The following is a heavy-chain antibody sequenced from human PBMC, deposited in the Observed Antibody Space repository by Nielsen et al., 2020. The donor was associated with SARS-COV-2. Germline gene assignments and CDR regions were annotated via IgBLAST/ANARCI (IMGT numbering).Heavy chain of an antibody. V-gene: IGHV3-53*01. J-gene: IGHJ4*02. CDR3: ARNSGWYGRGYFDY. D-gene: IGHD6-19*01. CDR1: GFTFSSYW. Sequence: GESLKISCAASGFTFSSYWMSWVRQAPGKGLEWVSVIYSGGDTFYADSVKGRFTISGDNSKNTLYLEMNSLRAEDTAVYYCARNSGWYGRGYFDYWGQGTLVTVSS. CDR2: IYSGGDT.